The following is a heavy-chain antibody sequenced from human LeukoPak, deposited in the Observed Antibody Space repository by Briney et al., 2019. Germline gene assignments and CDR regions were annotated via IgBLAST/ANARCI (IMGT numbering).Heavy chain of an antibody. CDR2: INHSGST. D-gene: IGHD1-26*01. CDR3: ARGPGSSGDY. Sequence: SETLSLTCAVYGGSLSGSYWSWIRQPPGKGLEWIGEINHSGSTNYNPSLKSRATISVDTSKNQFSLKLNSVTAADTAVYYCARGPGSSGDYWGQGTLVTVSS. CDR1: GGSLSGSY. V-gene: IGHV4-34*01. J-gene: IGHJ4*02.